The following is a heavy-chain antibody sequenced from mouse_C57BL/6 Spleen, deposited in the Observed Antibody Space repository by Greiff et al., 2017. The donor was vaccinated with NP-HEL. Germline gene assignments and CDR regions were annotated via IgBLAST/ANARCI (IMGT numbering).Heavy chain of an antibody. CDR1: GYAFSSSW. CDR3: ARSAYLYYFDY. J-gene: IGHJ2*01. V-gene: IGHV1-82*01. D-gene: IGHD5-5*01. Sequence: QVQLQQSGPELVKPGASVKISCKASGYAFSSSWMNWVKQRPGKGLEWIGRIYPGDGDTNYNGKFKGKATLTADNSSSTAYMQLSSLTSEDSAVYFCARSAYLYYFDYWGQGTTLTVSS. CDR2: IYPGDGDT.